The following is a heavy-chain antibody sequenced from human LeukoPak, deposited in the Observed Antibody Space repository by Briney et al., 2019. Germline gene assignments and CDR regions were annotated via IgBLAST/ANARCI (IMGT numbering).Heavy chain of an antibody. CDR1: GFTFSSYA. Sequence: GGSLRPSCAASGFTFSSYAMSWVRQAPGKGLEWVSGISGNGDSTFYADSVKGRFTISRDNSKNTLFLEMNSLRAEDTAVYYCARRYSIGWQGDFDYWGQGTLVTVSS. D-gene: IGHD6-19*01. J-gene: IGHJ4*02. CDR2: ISGNGDST. V-gene: IGHV3-23*01. CDR3: ARRYSIGWQGDFDY.